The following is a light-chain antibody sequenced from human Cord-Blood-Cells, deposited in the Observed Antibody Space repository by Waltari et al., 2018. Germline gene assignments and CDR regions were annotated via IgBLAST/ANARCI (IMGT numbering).Light chain of an antibody. Sequence: QSALTQPASVSGSPGQSITLSCTGTNSDVGSYNLFSWYQQHPGKAPKLMIYEGSKRPSGVSNRFSGSKSGNTASLTISGLQAEDEADYYCCSYAGSSTWVFGGGTKLTVL. CDR3: CSYAGSSTWV. CDR1: NSDVGSYNL. J-gene: IGLJ3*02. CDR2: EGS. V-gene: IGLV2-23*01.